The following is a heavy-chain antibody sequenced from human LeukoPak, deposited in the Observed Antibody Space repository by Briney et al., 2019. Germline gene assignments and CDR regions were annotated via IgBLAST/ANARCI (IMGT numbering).Heavy chain of an antibody. CDR3: AREKPNSSSWPYYYYYYMDV. CDR2: IYTSGST. Sequence: SETLSLTCTVSGGSISSYYWSWIRQPAGKGLEWIGRIYTSGSTNYNPSLKSRVTMSVDTSKNQFPLKLSSVTAADTAVYYCAREKPNSSSWPYYYYYYMDVWGKGTTVTVSS. CDR1: GGSISSYY. J-gene: IGHJ6*03. D-gene: IGHD6-13*01. V-gene: IGHV4-4*07.